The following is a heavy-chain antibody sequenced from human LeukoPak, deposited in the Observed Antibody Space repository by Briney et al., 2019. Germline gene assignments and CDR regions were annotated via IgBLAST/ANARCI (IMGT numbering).Heavy chain of an antibody. J-gene: IGHJ4*02. D-gene: IGHD7-27*01. CDR1: GFTFSSYA. CDR2: ISYDGSNK. V-gene: IGHV3-30-3*01. CDR3: AREPTGDYFDY. Sequence: GGSLRLSCAASGFTFSSYAMHWVRQAPGKGLEWVAVISYDGSNKYYADSVKGRFTISRDNSKNTLYLQMNSLRAEDTAVYYCAREPTGDYFDYWGQGTLVTVSS.